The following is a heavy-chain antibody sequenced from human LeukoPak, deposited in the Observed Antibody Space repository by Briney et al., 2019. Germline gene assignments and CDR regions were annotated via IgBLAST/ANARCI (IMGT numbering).Heavy chain of an antibody. CDR1: GGSISSYY. J-gene: IGHJ4*02. Sequence: SETLSLTCTVSGGSISSYYWSWVRQPAGKGLEWIGRIYTSGDTNYNPSLQSRVIISVETSKNQFSLKMSSVTAADTAVYYCGRESVGYCSGGPCPYCFDYWGRGTLVTVSS. CDR3: GRESVGYCSGGPCPYCFDY. CDR2: IYTSGDT. V-gene: IGHV4-4*07. D-gene: IGHD2-15*01.